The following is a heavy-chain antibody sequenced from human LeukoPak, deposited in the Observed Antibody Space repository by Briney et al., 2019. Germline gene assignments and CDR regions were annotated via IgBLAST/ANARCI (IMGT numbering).Heavy chain of an antibody. CDR1: GYTFTSYD. Sequence: GASVKVSCKASGYTFTSYDINWVRQATGQGLEWMGWMNPNSGNTGYAQKFQGRVTITRNTSISTAFMELSSLTSEDTAVYYCARSEGCNGGSCYGENWFDPWGQGTLVTVSS. CDR2: MNPNSGNT. J-gene: IGHJ5*02. V-gene: IGHV1-8*01. D-gene: IGHD2-15*01. CDR3: ARSEGCNGGSCYGENWFDP.